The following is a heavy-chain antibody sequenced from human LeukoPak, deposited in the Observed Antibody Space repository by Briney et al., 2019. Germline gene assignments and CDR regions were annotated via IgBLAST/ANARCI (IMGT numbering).Heavy chain of an antibody. D-gene: IGHD2-21*02. J-gene: IGHJ4*02. V-gene: IGHV5-51*01. CDR2: IYPGDYET. CDR1: GYSFSNYW. Sequence: GESLKISCEGSGYSFSNYWIGWVRQMPGKGLEWMGIIYPGDYETRYSPSFQGLVTISVDKSISTAYLQSSSLKASDTAMYYCAIPPGYCGNDCSFDHWGQGTLVTVSS. CDR3: AIPPGYCGNDCSFDH.